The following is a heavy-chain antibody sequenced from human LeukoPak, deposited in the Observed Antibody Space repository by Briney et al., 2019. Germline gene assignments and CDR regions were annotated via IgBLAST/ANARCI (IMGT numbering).Heavy chain of an antibody. D-gene: IGHD4-17*01. CDR3: ARDPLPYGDYGGNAFDI. CDR2: ISSSSSTI. V-gene: IGHV3-48*04. CDR1: GFTFSSYS. Sequence: GGSLRLSCAASGFTFSSYSMNGVRQAPGKGLEWVSYISSSSSTIYYADSVKGRFTISRDNAKNSLYLQMNSLRAEDTAVYYCARDPLPYGDYGGNAFDIWGQGTMVTVSS. J-gene: IGHJ3*02.